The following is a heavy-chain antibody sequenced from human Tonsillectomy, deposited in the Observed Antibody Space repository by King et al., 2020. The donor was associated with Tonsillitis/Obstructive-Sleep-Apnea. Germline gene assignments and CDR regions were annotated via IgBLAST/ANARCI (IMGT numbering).Heavy chain of an antibody. V-gene: IGHV3-48*02. CDR1: GFTFSDYR. CDR2: ISISSNTI. J-gene: IGHJ4*02. CDR3: AREIPPDY. Sequence: VQLVESGGGLVQPGGSLRLSCAASGFTFSDYRMNWVRQAPGKGLEWGSYISISSNTIYYADSVKGRFTISRDNARKSLYLQMNSLRDEDTAVYYCAREIPPDYWGQGTLVTVSS.